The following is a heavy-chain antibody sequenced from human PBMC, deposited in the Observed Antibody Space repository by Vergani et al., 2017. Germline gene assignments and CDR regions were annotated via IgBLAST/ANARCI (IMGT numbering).Heavy chain of an antibody. D-gene: IGHD3-10*01. CDR3: ARRTTMVRGVLEIAGYYVDY. CDR2: IYYSGST. V-gene: IGHV4-39*01. Sequence: QLPLQESGPGLGKPSETLSLTWTVLGGPISSSSYYWGSIRQPPGKGLVWIGNIYYSGSTYYNPSLKSRVTISVDTSKNQFSLKLTSVTAADTAVHYCARRTTMVRGVLEIAGYYVDYWGQGTLVTVSS. CDR1: GGPISSSSYY. J-gene: IGHJ4*02.